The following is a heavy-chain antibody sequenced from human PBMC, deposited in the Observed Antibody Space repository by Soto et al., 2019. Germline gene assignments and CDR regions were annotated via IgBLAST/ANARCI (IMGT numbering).Heavy chain of an antibody. CDR2: IYYSGST. V-gene: IGHV4-39*01. CDR3: ARHEDIVATLGGFFDY. Sequence: SETLSLTCTVSGGSISSSSYYWGWIRQPPGKGLEWIGSIYYSGSTYYNPSLKSRVTISVDTSKNQFSLKLSSVTAADTAVYYCARHEDIVATLGGFFDYWGQGTLVTVSS. J-gene: IGHJ4*02. CDR1: GGSISSSSYY. D-gene: IGHD5-12*01.